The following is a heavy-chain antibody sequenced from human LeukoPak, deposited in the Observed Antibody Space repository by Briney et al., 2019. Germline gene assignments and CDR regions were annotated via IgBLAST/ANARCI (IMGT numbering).Heavy chain of an antibody. CDR2: INPSGGST. D-gene: IGHD4-17*01. V-gene: IGHV1-46*01. Sequence: GASVKVSCKASGYTFTNYYMHWVRQAPGQGLEWMGIINPSGGSTSYAQKLQGRVTMTRDTSTSTVYMDLSSLRSEDTAVYYCASHPEDYGDYALRHMDVWGKGTTVTVSS. J-gene: IGHJ6*03. CDR3: ASHPEDYGDYALRHMDV. CDR1: GYTFTNYY.